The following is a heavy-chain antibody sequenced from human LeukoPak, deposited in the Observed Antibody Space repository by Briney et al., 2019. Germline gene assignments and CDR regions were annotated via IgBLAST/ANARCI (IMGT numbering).Heavy chain of an antibody. CDR2: IYYSGST. CDR3: ASTVGPAAQFDY. J-gene: IGHJ4*02. D-gene: IGHD2-2*01. V-gene: IGHV4-59*01. CDR1: GGSISSYY. Sequence: SETLPLTCTVSGGSISSYYWSWIRQPPGKGLEWIGYIYYSGSTNYNPSLKSRVTISVDTSKNQFSLKLSSVTAADTAVYYCASTVGPAAQFDYWGQGTLVTVSS.